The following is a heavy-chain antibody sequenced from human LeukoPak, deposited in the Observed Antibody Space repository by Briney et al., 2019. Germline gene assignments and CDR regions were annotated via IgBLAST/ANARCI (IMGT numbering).Heavy chain of an antibody. CDR2: ISSGSRYI. V-gene: IGHV3-21*01. J-gene: IGHJ4*02. D-gene: IGHD1-26*01. CDR3: AQVNVGVAY. Sequence: GGSLRLSCAASGFTFSTYSMDWVRQAPGKGQEWVSSISSGSRYIYYADSVKGRFTISRDNAKNSLYLQMNSLRAEDTAVYYCAQVNVGVAYWGQGTLVTVSS. CDR1: GFTFSTYS.